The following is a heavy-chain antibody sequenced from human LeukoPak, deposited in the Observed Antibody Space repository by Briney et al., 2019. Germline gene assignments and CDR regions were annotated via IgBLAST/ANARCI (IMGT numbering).Heavy chain of an antibody. D-gene: IGHD6-13*01. J-gene: IGHJ5*02. V-gene: IGHV4-39*07. CDR2: IYYSGST. CDR3: ARDSYTGYSSFDP. Sequence: SETLSLTCTVSGVSISSSSYYWGWIRQPPGKGLEWIGSIYYSGSTYYNPSLKSRVTISVDTSKNQFSLKLSSVTAADTAVYYCARDSYTGYSSFDPWGQGTLVTVSS. CDR1: GVSISSSSYY.